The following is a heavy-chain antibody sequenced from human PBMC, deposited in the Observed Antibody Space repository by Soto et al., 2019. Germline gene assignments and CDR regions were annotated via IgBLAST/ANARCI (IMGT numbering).Heavy chain of an antibody. CDR2: ISYDGSNK. CDR3: ARDQLQYGYFDY. V-gene: IGHV3-30-3*01. D-gene: IGHD1-26*01. J-gene: IGHJ4*02. Sequence: QVQLVESGGGVVQPGRSLRLPCAASGFTFSSCAMHWVRQAPGKGLEWVAVISYDGSNKYYADSVKGRFTISRDNSKNTLYLQMNSLRAEDTAVYYCARDQLQYGYFDYWGQGTLVTVSS. CDR1: GFTFSSCA.